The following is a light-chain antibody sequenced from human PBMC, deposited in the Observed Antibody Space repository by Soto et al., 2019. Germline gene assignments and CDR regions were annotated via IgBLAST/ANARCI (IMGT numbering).Light chain of an antibody. V-gene: IGKV3-20*01. Sequence: EIVLTQSPGTLSLSPGERATLSCRASQCVSSSYLAWYQQKPGQAPRLLIYGAYGRATGIPDRFSGSGSGTDFTLTISRLEPEDFAVYYCQQYGTSPPRTFGQGTKLEIK. CDR1: QCVSSSY. CDR2: GAY. J-gene: IGKJ2*01. CDR3: QQYGTSPPRT.